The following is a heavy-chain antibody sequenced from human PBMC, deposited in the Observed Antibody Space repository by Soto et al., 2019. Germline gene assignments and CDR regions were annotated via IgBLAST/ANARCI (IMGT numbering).Heavy chain of an antibody. Sequence: QVQLVQSGAEVKKPGSSVKVSCKASGGTFSSYTISWVRPAPGQGLEWMGRIIPILGLSNNAQKFQGRVTITADTSTSTAYMELSSLRSEDTAVYYCARGYSYGYGRMDYWGQGTLVTVSP. CDR2: IIPILGLS. CDR1: GGTFSSYT. CDR3: ARGYSYGYGRMDY. D-gene: IGHD5-18*01. V-gene: IGHV1-69*02. J-gene: IGHJ4*02.